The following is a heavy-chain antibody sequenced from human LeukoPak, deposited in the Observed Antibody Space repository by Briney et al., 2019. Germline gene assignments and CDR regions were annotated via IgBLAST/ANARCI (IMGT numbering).Heavy chain of an antibody. J-gene: IGHJ4*02. Sequence: PGGSLRLSCAASGFIFRNYWMNWVRQAPGKGLEWVATIKEDGSEKYYVDFVKGRFTISRDNAKNSLYLQMNSLRAEDTAVYYCATPLDYYDSSGYHQGGDWGQGTLVTVSS. CDR3: ATPLDYYDSSGYHQGGD. CDR1: GFIFRNYW. CDR2: IKEDGSEK. V-gene: IGHV3-7*03. D-gene: IGHD3-22*01.